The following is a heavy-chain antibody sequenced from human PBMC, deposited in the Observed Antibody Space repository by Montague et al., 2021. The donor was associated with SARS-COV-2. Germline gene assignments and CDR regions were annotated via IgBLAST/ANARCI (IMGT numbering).Heavy chain of an antibody. J-gene: IGHJ6*02. V-gene: IGHV5-51*01. CDR3: ARHRGYSGYGSGYYYYGMDV. D-gene: IGHD5-12*01. CDR1: GYSFTSYW. CDR2: XYPXXXDT. Sequence: QSGAEVKKPGESLKISCKGSGYSFTSYWIGWVRQMPGRGLEWMGXXYPXXXDTRYSPSFQGQVTISADKSIGTAYLQWSSLKASDTAMYYCARHRGYSGYGSGYYYYGMDVWGQGTTVTVSS.